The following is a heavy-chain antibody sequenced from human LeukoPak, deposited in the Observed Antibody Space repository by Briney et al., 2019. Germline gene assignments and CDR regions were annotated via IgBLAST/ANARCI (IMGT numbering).Heavy chain of an antibody. D-gene: IGHD6-19*01. CDR1: GYTFTSYY. CDR3: ARVYSSGWYVQRYYYMDV. V-gene: IGHV1-18*04. J-gene: IGHJ6*03. CDR2: ISAYNGNT. Sequence: ASVKVSCKASGYTFTSYYMRWVRQAPGQGLEWMGWISAYNGNTNYAQKLQGRVTMTTDTSTSTAYMELRSLRSDDTAVYYCARVYSSGWYVQRYYYMDVWGKGTTVTISS.